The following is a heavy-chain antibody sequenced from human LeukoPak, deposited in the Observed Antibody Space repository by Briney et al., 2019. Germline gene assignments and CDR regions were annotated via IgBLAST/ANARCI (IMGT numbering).Heavy chain of an antibody. V-gene: IGHV3-23*01. CDR3: AKDPTYYYDSSGYQFFQH. Sequence: PGGSLRLSCAASGFTFDTYAMTWVRQAPGEGLEWVSGISGSGGNTYYADSVKGRFTISRDNSKNTLYLQMNSLRAGDAAVYYCAKDPTYYYDSSGYQFFQHWGQGTLVTVSS. CDR2: ISGSGGNT. CDR1: GFTFDTYA. D-gene: IGHD3-22*01. J-gene: IGHJ1*01.